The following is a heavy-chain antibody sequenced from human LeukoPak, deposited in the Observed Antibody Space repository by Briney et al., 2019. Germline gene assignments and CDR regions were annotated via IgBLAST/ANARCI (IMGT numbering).Heavy chain of an antibody. D-gene: IGHD2-2*01. J-gene: IGHJ5*02. CDR1: GFTFSSYS. CDR3: VRGPAAMGWFDP. Sequence: GGSLRLSCAASGFTFSSYSMNWVRQAPGKGLEWVSYISVSSSTIYYADSVKGRFTISRDNAKNTLYLQMNSLRAEDTAVYYCVRGPAAMGWFDPWGQGTLVTVSS. CDR2: ISVSSSTI. V-gene: IGHV3-48*04.